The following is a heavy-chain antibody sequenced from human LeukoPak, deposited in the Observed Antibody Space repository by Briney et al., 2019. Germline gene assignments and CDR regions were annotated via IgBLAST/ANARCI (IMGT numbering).Heavy chain of an antibody. J-gene: IGHJ5*02. CDR3: AWEHFSSAFDP. CDR1: GGSISSSSYY. V-gene: IGHV4-39*01. Sequence: SETLSLTCTVSGGSISSSSYYWGRIRQPQGKGLECIGSIYYSGSTSYTPSLKSRVTISVDTSNNQFSLKVSSVTAADTAVYYCAWEHFSSAFDPWGQGTLVTVSS. D-gene: IGHD6-19*01. CDR2: IYYSGST.